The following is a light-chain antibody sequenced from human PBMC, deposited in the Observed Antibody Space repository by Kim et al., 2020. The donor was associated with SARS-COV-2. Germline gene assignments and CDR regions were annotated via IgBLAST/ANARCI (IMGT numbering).Light chain of an antibody. Sequence: QTARPSCRDKTQNRGNYGAAWLKQHLGHHPRLRSYTTIDWPSWNSERFSASRAGDTASLTITGLQPEDVADYYCSAWDSSINAWVFGGGTQLTVL. CDR3: SAWDSSINAWV. V-gene: IGLV10-54*04. CDR2: TTI. J-gene: IGLJ3*02. CDR1: TQNRGNYG.